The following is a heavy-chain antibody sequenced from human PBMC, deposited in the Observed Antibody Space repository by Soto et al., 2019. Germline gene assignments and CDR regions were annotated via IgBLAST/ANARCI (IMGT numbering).Heavy chain of an antibody. CDR3: ASSGYCSGGSCSYPQDYYYGMDV. CDR1: GGTFSSYA. V-gene: IGHV1-69*12. J-gene: IGHJ6*02. D-gene: IGHD2-15*01. CDR2: IIPIFGTA. Sequence: QVQLVQSGAEVKKPGSSVKVSCKASGGTFSSYAVSWVRQAPGQGLEWMGGIIPIFGTADYGQKFQGRVTITADESTSKAYMELSSLRSEDTAVYYCASSGYCSGGSCSYPQDYYYGMDVWGQGTTVTVSS.